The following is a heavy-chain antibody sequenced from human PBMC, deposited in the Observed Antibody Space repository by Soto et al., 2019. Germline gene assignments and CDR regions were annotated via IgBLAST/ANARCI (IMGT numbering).Heavy chain of an antibody. Sequence: QVQLQQWGAGLLKPSETLSLTCAVYGGSFSGYYWCWIRQPPGKGLGWIGEINHSGSTNYNPSLKSRVTISVDTSKNQFSLKLSSVTAADTAVYYCARRGDSSSWYRYWFDPWGQGTLVTVSS. V-gene: IGHV4-34*01. CDR2: INHSGST. CDR3: ARRGDSSSWYRYWFDP. CDR1: GGSFSGYY. J-gene: IGHJ5*02. D-gene: IGHD6-13*01.